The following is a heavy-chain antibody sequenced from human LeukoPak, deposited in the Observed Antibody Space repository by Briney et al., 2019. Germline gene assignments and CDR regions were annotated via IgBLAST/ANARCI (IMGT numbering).Heavy chain of an antibody. CDR3: ARELYGRFDY. J-gene: IGHJ4*02. D-gene: IGHD3-3*01. CDR1: GYSFSDYY. Sequence: ASVKVSCKASGYSFSDYYIHWVRQAPGQGLEWMGWINPNNGGTKYAQKFQGRVTMTTDTSTSTAYMELRSLRFDDAAVYYCARELYGRFDYWGQGTLVTVSS. CDR2: INPNNGGT. V-gene: IGHV1-2*02.